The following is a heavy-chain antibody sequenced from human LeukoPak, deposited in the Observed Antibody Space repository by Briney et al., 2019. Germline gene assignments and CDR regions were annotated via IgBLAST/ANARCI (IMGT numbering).Heavy chain of an antibody. CDR1: GFTFSSYS. CDR3: ARLIVVVPAATFDY. D-gene: IGHD2-2*01. J-gene: IGHJ4*02. V-gene: IGHV3-48*01. CDR2: ISSSSSTI. Sequence: GGSLRLSCAASGFTFSSYSMNWVRQAPGKGLEWFSYISSSSSTIYYADSVKGRFTISRDNAKNSLYLQMNSLRAEDTAVYYCARLIVVVPAATFDYWGQGTLVTVSS.